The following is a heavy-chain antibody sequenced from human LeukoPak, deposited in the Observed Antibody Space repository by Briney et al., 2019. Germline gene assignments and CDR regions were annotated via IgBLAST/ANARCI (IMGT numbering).Heavy chain of an antibody. CDR3: ARRNPLGYCSSNYCYPSDY. D-gene: IGHD2-2*01. J-gene: IGHJ4*02. Sequence: GGSLRLSCAASGFTFSSHWMSWVRQAPGKGLEWVANIKQDGSEKYYVDSVKGRFTISRDNAKNSLYLQMNSLRAEDTAVYYCARRNPLGYCSSNYCYPSDYWGQGTLVTVSS. CDR2: IKQDGSEK. CDR1: GFTFSSHW. V-gene: IGHV3-7*01.